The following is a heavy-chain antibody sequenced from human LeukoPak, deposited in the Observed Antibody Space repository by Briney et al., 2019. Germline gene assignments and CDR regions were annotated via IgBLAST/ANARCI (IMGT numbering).Heavy chain of an antibody. Sequence: GGSLRLSCAASGFTFSSYAMSWVRQAPGKGLEWVSAISGSGGSTYYADSVKGRFTISRDNSKNTLYLQMNSLRAEDTAVYYCAKGLTIFGVVISGLDYWGQGTLVTVSS. J-gene: IGHJ4*02. V-gene: IGHV3-23*01. CDR2: ISGSGGST. D-gene: IGHD3-3*01. CDR1: GFTFSSYA. CDR3: AKGLTIFGVVISGLDY.